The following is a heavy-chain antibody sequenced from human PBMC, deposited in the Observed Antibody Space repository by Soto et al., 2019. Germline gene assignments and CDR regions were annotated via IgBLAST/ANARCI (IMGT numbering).Heavy chain of an antibody. D-gene: IGHD6-19*01. CDR1: GFTFSSYS. Sequence: PGVSLRLSCAASGFTFSSYSMNWVRQAPGKGLEWVSSISSSSSYIYYADSVKGRFTISRDNAKNSLYLQMNSLRAEDTAVYYCARGGLIAVALSYWFQGTLVSGSS. CDR2: ISSSSSYI. V-gene: IGHV3-21*01. J-gene: IGHJ4*02. CDR3: ARGGLIAVALSY.